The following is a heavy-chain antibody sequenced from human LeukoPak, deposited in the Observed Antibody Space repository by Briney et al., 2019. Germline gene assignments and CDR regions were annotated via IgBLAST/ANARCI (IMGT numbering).Heavy chain of an antibody. D-gene: IGHD3-10*01. J-gene: IGHJ5*02. V-gene: IGHV4-4*07. CDR3: ARDNMVRGVISYNWFDP. CDR2: IYTSGTT. Sequence: KASETLSLTCTVSGGSISSYYWSWIRQPAGKGLEWLGRIYTSGTTNYNPSLKSRVTMSVDTSKNQFSLKLSSVTAADTAVYYCARDNMVRGVISYNWFDPWGQGTLVTVSS. CDR1: GGSISSYY.